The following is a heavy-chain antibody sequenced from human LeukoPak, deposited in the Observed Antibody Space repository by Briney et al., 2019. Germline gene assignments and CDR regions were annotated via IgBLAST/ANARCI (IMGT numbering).Heavy chain of an antibody. CDR2: ISWNSGRV. J-gene: IGHJ4*02. Sequence: PGGSLRLSCAASGFTFNDYAMHWVRQVPGKGLEWVSGISWNSGRVAYMDSVKGRFTVSRDNAKNSLFLQMNSLRDEDTAFYYCAKALGRIVGATRDSFDYWGQGSMVTVSS. D-gene: IGHD1-26*01. CDR1: GFTFNDYA. CDR3: AKALGRIVGATRDSFDY. V-gene: IGHV3-9*01.